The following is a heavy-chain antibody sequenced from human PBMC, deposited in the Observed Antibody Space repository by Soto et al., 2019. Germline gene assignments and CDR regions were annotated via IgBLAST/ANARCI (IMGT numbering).Heavy chain of an antibody. J-gene: IGHJ6*02. D-gene: IGHD2-2*01. CDR1: GYTFTSYA. V-gene: IGHV1-3*01. CDR3: ARTLGPAALYYYYGMDV. CDR2: INAGNGNT. Sequence: ASVKVSCKASGYTFTSYAMHWVRQAPGQRLEWMGWINAGNGNTKYPQKFQGRVTITRDTSASTAYMELSSLRSEDTAVYYCARTLGPAALYYYYGMDVWGQGTTVTVSS.